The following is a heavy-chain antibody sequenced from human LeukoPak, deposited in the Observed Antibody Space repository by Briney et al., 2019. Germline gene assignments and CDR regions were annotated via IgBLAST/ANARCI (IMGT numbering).Heavy chain of an antibody. V-gene: IGHV1-69*01. J-gene: IGHJ3*02. CDR3: ARQLGYSSSWNAFDI. D-gene: IGHD6-13*01. CDR2: IIPIFGTA. CDR1: GGTFSSYA. Sequence: GASVKVSCKASGGTFSSYAISWVRQAPGQGLEWMGGIIPIFGTANYAQKFQGRVMITADESTSTAYMELSSLRSEDTAVYYCARQLGYSSSWNAFDIWGQGTMVTVSS.